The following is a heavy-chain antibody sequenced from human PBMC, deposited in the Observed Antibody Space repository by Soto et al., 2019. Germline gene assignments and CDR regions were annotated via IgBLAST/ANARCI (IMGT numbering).Heavy chain of an antibody. Sequence: ASVKVSCKASGYTFTGYYMHWVRQAPGQGLEWMGWINPNSGGTNYAQKFQGRVTMTRDTSISTAYMELSRLRSDDTAVYYCARGGPKLGYCSSTSCYWEEYYFDYWGQGTLVTVSS. J-gene: IGHJ4*02. CDR3: ARGGPKLGYCSSTSCYWEEYYFDY. D-gene: IGHD2-2*01. V-gene: IGHV1-2*02. CDR1: GYTFTGYY. CDR2: INPNSGGT.